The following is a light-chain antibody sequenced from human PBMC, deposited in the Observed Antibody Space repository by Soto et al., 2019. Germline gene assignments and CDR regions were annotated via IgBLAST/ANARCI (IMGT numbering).Light chain of an antibody. V-gene: IGKV3-11*01. CDR2: DVS. Sequence: EIVMTQSPATLSVSPGGRATLSCRASRSMSDTLAWYQQKPGQAPRLLIYDVSNRATGIPARFSGSGSGTDFSLTISSLEPEDFAVYYCQQRSHWPRTFGQGTKVDIK. CDR1: RSMSDT. J-gene: IGKJ1*01. CDR3: QQRSHWPRT.